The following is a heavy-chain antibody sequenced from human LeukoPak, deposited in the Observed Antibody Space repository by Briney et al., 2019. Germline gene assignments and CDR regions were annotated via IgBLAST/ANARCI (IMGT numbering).Heavy chain of an antibody. Sequence: SETLSLTCTVSGYSISAYFWSWIRQPAGKGLEWIGYIYYSGSTNYNPSLKSRVTISVDTSKNQFSLKLSSVTAADTAVYYCASGIARIDYWGQGTLVTVSS. CDR3: ASGIARIDY. CDR2: IYYSGST. D-gene: IGHD1-1*01. V-gene: IGHV4-59*01. J-gene: IGHJ4*02. CDR1: GYSISAYF.